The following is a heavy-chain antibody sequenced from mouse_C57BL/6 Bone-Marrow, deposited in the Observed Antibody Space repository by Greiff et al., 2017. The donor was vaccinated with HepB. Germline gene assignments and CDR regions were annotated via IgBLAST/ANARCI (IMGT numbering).Heavy chain of an antibody. D-gene: IGHD1-1*01. Sequence: QVQLQQPGAELVKPGASVKVSCKASGYTFTSYWMHWVKQRPGQGLEWIGRIHPSDSDTNYNQKFKGKATLTVDKSSSTAYMQLSSLASEDSAGYYCAMRGITTVVATGYFDVWGTGTTVTVSS. CDR3: AMRGITTVVATGYFDV. CDR2: IHPSDSDT. J-gene: IGHJ1*03. CDR1: GYTFTSYW. V-gene: IGHV1-74*01.